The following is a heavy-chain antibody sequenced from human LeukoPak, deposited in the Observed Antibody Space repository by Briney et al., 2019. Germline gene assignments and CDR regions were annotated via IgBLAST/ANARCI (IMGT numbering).Heavy chain of an antibody. V-gene: IGHV4-59*01. Sequence: SETLSLSCTVSGGSISSYYWSWIRQPPGKGLEWIGYIYYSGSINYNPSLKSRVTISVDTSKNQFSLKVSSVTAADTAVYYCARGNWYLDYWGQGTLVTVSS. J-gene: IGHJ4*02. CDR2: IYYSGSI. D-gene: IGHD1-1*01. CDR1: GGSISSYY. CDR3: ARGNWYLDY.